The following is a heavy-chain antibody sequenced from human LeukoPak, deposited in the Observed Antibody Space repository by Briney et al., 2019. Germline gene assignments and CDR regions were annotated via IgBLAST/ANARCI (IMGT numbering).Heavy chain of an antibody. CDR3: ARDGDCSRTSCYTFDY. V-gene: IGHV1-2*04. J-gene: IGHJ4*02. CDR2: INPNSGGT. D-gene: IGHD2-2*02. CDR1: GYTFTGYY. Sequence: ASVTVSCTASGYTFTGYYMHWVRQAPGQGGEGMGWINPNSGGTNYAQKFQGWVTMTRDTSISTAYMELSRLRSADTAVYYCARDGDCSRTSCYTFDYWGQGTLVTVSS.